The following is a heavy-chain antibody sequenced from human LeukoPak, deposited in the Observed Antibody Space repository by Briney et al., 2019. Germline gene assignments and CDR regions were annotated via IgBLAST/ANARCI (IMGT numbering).Heavy chain of an antibody. CDR2: IYYSGST. CDR3: ARNPPANDSSGYSNWFDP. V-gene: IGHV4-59*01. D-gene: IGHD3-22*01. J-gene: IGHJ5*02. CDR1: GGSISSYY. Sequence: SETLSLTCTVSGGSISSYYWSWIRQPPGKGLEWIGYIYYSGSTNYNPSLKSRVTISVDTSKNQFSLKLSSVTAADTAVYYCARNPPANDSSGYSNWFDPWGQGTLVTVSS.